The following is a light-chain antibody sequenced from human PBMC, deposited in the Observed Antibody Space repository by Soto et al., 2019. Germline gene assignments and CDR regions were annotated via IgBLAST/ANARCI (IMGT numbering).Light chain of an antibody. J-gene: IGLJ3*02. CDR1: SSNIGNNY. CDR3: AAWDDSLYWV. V-gene: IGLV1-47*01. Sequence: QSVLAQPPSASGTPGQRVTISCSGSSSNIGNNYLYWYQQLPGTAPKLLIYRSNLRPSGVPDRFSGSKSGASASLAISGLRSEDEADYYCAAWDDSLYWVFGGGTQLTVL. CDR2: RSN.